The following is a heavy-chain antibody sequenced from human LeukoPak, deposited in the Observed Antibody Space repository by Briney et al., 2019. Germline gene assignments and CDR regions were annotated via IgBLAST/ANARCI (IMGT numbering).Heavy chain of an antibody. CDR3: ARLPGLYDSSGYYYSVSDY. D-gene: IGHD3-22*01. CDR2: INHSGST. Sequence: SETLSLICAVYGGSFGGYYWSWIRQPPGKGLEWIGEINHSGSTNYNPSLKSRVTISVDTSKNQFSLKLSSVTAADTAVYYCARLPGLYDSSGYYYSVSDYWGQGTLVTVSS. CDR1: GGSFGGYY. J-gene: IGHJ4*02. V-gene: IGHV4-34*01.